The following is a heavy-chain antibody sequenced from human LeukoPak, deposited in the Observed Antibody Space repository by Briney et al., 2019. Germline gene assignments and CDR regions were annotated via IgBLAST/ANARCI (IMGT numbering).Heavy chain of an antibody. CDR2: IYSDGNT. V-gene: IGHV3-53*01. CDR3: ARDYPSFDY. Sequence: GGCLRRSCAGSGFTVSSNYMSWVPPAPGQGLEWVSLIYSDGNTYYADSVKGRFTISRDNCKNTPYLQMNSLRAEDTAVYYCARDYPSFDYWGQGTLVTVSS. J-gene: IGHJ4*02. CDR1: GFTVSSNY. D-gene: IGHD3-16*02.